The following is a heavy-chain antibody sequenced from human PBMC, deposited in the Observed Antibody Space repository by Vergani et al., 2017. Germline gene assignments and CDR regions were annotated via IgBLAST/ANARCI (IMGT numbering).Heavy chain of an antibody. V-gene: IGHV4-31*03. Sequence: QVQLQESGPGLVKPSQTLSLTRTVSGGSISSGGYYWSWIRQHPGKGLEWIGYIYYSGSTYYNPSLKSRVTISVDTSKNQFSLKLSSVTAADTAVYYCARDNSGYDYNWFDPWGQGTLVTVSS. J-gene: IGHJ5*02. CDR3: ARDNSGYDYNWFDP. CDR1: GGSISSGGYY. CDR2: IYYSGST. D-gene: IGHD5-12*01.